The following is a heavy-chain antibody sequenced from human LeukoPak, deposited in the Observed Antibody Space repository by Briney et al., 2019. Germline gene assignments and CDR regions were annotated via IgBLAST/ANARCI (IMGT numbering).Heavy chain of an antibody. CDR3: AREYCSSTSCYAFWDV. V-gene: IGHV4-61*02. CDR2: IYTSGST. J-gene: IGHJ6*04. CDR1: GGSISSGSYY. D-gene: IGHD2-2*01. Sequence: SETLSLTCTVSGGSISSGSYYWSWIRQPAGKGLEWIGRIYTSGSTNYNPSLESRVTISLDTSKNQFSLKLSSVTAADTAVYYCAREYCSSTSCYAFWDVWGKGTTVTISS.